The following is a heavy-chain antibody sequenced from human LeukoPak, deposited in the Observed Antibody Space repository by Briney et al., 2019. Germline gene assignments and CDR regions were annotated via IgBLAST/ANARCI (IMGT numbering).Heavy chain of an antibody. Sequence: GGSLRLSCAASGFTFSSYSMNWVRQAPGKGLEWVSSISSSSSYIYYADSVKGRFTISRDNANGSLYLQMNSLRAEDTAVYYCARDLGGGPVDYWGQGTLVTVSS. CDR1: GFTFSSYS. V-gene: IGHV3-21*01. J-gene: IGHJ4*02. CDR3: ARDLGGGPVDY. CDR2: ISSSSSYI. D-gene: IGHD6-25*01.